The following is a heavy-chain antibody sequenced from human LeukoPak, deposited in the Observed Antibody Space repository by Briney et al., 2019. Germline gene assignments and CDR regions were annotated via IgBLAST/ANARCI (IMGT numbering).Heavy chain of an antibody. CDR3: ARLGSGSQTFDY. CDR1: GYSISSGYY. D-gene: IGHD3-10*02. Sequence: SETLSLTCAVSGYSISSGYYWGWIRQPPGKGPEWIGSIYHSGSTYYNPSLKSRVTISVDTSKNQFSLKLSSVTAADTAVYYCARLGSGSQTFDYWGQGTLVTVSS. CDR2: IYHSGST. J-gene: IGHJ4*02. V-gene: IGHV4-38-2*01.